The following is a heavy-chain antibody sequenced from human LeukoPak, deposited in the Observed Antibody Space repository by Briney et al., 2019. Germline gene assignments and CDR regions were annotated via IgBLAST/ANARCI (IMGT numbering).Heavy chain of an antibody. J-gene: IGHJ4*02. D-gene: IGHD4-11*01. V-gene: IGHV4-39*07. CDR3: ARESNFPYYFDY. CDR2: IYYSGST. CDR1: GGSISSSKYY. Sequence: SSETLSLTCTVSGGSISSSKYYWGWIRQPPGKGLEWIGSIYYSGSTYYNPSLKSRVTISVDTSKNQFSLKLSSVTAADTAVYYCARESNFPYYFDYWGQGTLVTVSS.